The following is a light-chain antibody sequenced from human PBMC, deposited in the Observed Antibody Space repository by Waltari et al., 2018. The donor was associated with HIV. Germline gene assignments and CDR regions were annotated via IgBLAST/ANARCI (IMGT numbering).Light chain of an antibody. CDR1: TSDIGGSDY. CDR2: EVN. V-gene: IGLV2-14*01. J-gene: IGLJ1*01. Sequence: QSALTQPASVSGSLGQSITISCTGTTSDIGGSDYVSWYQQHPGNAPKLLISEVNNRPSGVSNRFSGSKSGNTASLTISGLQAEDEADYYCSSYTSTRDSYVFGTGTNVTVL. CDR3: SSYTSTRDSYV.